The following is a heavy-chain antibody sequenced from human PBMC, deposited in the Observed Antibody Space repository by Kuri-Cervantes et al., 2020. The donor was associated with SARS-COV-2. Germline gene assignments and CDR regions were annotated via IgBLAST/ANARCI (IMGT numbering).Heavy chain of an antibody. Sequence: ESLKISCTVSGGSISSSSYYWGWIRQPPGKGLEWIGSIYHSGSTYYNPSLKSRVTISVDTSKNQFSLKLSSVTAADTAVYYCARTVTTTPDYWGQGTLVTVSS. V-gene: IGHV4-39*07. CDR2: IYHSGST. D-gene: IGHD4-11*01. CDR1: GGSISSSSYY. J-gene: IGHJ4*02. CDR3: ARTVTTTPDY.